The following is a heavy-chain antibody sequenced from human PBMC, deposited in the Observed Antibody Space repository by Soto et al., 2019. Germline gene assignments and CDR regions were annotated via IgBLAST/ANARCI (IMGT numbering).Heavy chain of an antibody. CDR2: IYYSGST. Sequence: PSETLSLTCTVSGGSISSYYWSWIRQPPGKGLEWIGYIYYSGSTNYNPSLKSRVTISVDTSKNQFSLKLSSVTAADTAVYYCARSQNRRGWHHRFDYWGQGTLVTVSS. CDR3: ARSQNRRGWHHRFDY. CDR1: GGSISSYY. D-gene: IGHD6-19*01. J-gene: IGHJ4*02. V-gene: IGHV4-59*01.